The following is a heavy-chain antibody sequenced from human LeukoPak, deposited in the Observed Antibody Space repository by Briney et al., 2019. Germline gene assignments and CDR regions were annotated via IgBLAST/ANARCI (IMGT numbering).Heavy chain of an antibody. J-gene: IGHJ4*02. D-gene: IGHD2-2*01. CDR3: ANSVPAAPPDY. Sequence: GESLKISCKGSGYSFTSYWIGWVRQAPGKGLEWVSAISGSGGSTYYADSVKGRFTISRDNSKNTLYLQMNSLRAEDTAVYYCANSVPAAPPDYWGQGTLVTVSS. V-gene: IGHV3-23*01. CDR1: GYSFTSYW. CDR2: ISGSGGST.